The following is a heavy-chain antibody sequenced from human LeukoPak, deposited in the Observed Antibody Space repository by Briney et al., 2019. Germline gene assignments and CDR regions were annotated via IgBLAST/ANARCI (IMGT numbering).Heavy chain of an antibody. Sequence: SVTVSCKASRGTFSNYAISWVRQAPGQGLEWMGGIIPMFGTANYAQKFQGRVTMTEDTSTDTAYMELSSLRSEDTAVYYCATVLLRTRNWFDPWGQGTLVTVSS. CDR2: IIPMFGTA. V-gene: IGHV1-69*06. D-gene: IGHD4-17*01. CDR1: RGTFSNYA. CDR3: ATVLLRTRNWFDP. J-gene: IGHJ5*02.